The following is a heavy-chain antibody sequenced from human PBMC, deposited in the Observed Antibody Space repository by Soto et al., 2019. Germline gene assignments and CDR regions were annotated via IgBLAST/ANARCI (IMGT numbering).Heavy chain of an antibody. CDR3: ARESVPAANQNLYYYYYGMDV. D-gene: IGHD2-2*01. V-gene: IGHV1-69*13. J-gene: IGHJ6*04. Sequence: SVKVSCKASGGTFSSYAISWVRQAPGQGLEWMGGIIPIFGTANYAQKFQGRVTITADESTSTAYMELSSLRSEDTAVYYCARESVPAANQNLYYYYYGMDVWGKGTTVTVPS. CDR2: IIPIFGTA. CDR1: GGTFSSYA.